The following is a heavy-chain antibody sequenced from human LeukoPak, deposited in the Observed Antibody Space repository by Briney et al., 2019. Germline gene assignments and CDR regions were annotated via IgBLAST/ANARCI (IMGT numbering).Heavy chain of an antibody. CDR3: ARRGNWNDVDY. J-gene: IGHJ4*02. CDR1: GYSFTNYW. Sequence: GESLKISCKGSGYSFTNYWIGWVRQMPGKGLEWMGIIYAGDSDTTYSPSFHGQVTISADKSISTAYLQSSSLKASDTAMYYCARRGNWNDVDYWGQGTLVTVSS. CDR2: IYAGDSDT. V-gene: IGHV5-51*01. D-gene: IGHD1-1*01.